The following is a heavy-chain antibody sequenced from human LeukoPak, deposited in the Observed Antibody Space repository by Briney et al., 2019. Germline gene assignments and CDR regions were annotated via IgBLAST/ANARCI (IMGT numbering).Heavy chain of an antibody. Sequence: SETLSLTCTVSGGSISSYYWSWIRQPPGKGLEWIGYIYYSGSTNYNPSLKSRVTISVDTSKNQFSLKLSSVTAADTAVYYGARDSAYDFWSGPYYMDVWGKGTTVTVTS. D-gene: IGHD3-3*01. CDR3: ARDSAYDFWSGPYYMDV. V-gene: IGHV4-59*01. CDR2: IYYSGST. CDR1: GGSISSYY. J-gene: IGHJ6*03.